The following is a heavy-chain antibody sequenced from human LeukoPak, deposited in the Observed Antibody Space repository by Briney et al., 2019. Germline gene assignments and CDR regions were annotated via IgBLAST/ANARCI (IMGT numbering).Heavy chain of an antibody. V-gene: IGHV1-2*02. D-gene: IGHD3-22*01. Sequence: ASVKVSCKASGYTFIGYYMHWVRQAPGQGLEWMGWINPNSGGTNYAQKFQGRVTMTRDTSTSTAYMELSRLRSDDTAVYYCATGVRYYYDSSGYFDYWGQGTLVTVSS. CDR1: GYTFIGYY. J-gene: IGHJ4*02. CDR2: INPNSGGT. CDR3: ATGVRYYYDSSGYFDY.